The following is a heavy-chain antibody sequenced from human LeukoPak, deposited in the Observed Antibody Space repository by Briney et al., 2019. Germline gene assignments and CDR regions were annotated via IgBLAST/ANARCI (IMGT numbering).Heavy chain of an antibody. CDR1: GFTFSSYW. CDR3: AKRGYYYESELDYFDY. Sequence: PGGSLRLSCAASGFTFSSYWMSWVRQAPGKGLEWVANIKQDGSEKYYVDSVKGRFTISRDNAKNSLYLQMNSLRAEDTAVYYCAKRGYYYESELDYFDYWGQGTLVTVSS. J-gene: IGHJ4*02. D-gene: IGHD3-22*01. V-gene: IGHV3-7*01. CDR2: IKQDGSEK.